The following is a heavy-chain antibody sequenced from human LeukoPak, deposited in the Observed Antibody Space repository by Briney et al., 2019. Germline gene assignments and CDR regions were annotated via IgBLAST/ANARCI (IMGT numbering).Heavy chain of an antibody. CDR1: GYTFTSYY. J-gene: IGHJ4*02. D-gene: IGHD6-13*01. Sequence: GASVKVSCKASGYTFTSYYMHWVRRAPGQGLEWMGIVNPSGGSTSYAQKFQGRVTMTRDMSTSTVYMELSSLRSEDTAVYYCARSGIAAAPFDYWGQGTLVTVSS. CDR2: VNPSGGST. CDR3: ARSGIAAAPFDY. V-gene: IGHV1-46*01.